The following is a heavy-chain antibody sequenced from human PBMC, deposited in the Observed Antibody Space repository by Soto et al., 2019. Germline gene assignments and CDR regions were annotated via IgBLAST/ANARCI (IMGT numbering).Heavy chain of an antibody. CDR1: GYTFTSYG. CDR2: ISAYNGNT. J-gene: IGHJ4*02. Sequence: ASVKVSCKASGYTFTSYGISWVRQAPGQGLEWMGWISAYNGNTNYAQKLQGRVTMTTDTSTSTAYMELRSLRSDDTAVYYCARVLLPPRGASYDSSGYYYWGQGTLVTVSS. V-gene: IGHV1-18*01. CDR3: ARVLLPPRGASYDSSGYYY. D-gene: IGHD3-22*01.